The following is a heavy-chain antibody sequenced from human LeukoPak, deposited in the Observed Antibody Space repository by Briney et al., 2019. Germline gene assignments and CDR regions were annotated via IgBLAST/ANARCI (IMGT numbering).Heavy chain of an antibody. CDR2: IYSGGTT. J-gene: IGHJ4*02. CDR3: ARYDYGRSGFDY. CDR1: GFTVSTNY. D-gene: IGHD5-12*01. Sequence: GGSLRLSCAASGFTVSTNYMTWVRKAPGKGLGWVSVIYSGGTTYYADSVKGRFSISRDNSKNTLYLQMNSLRAEDTVVYYCARYDYGRSGFDYWGQGTLVTVSS. V-gene: IGHV3-66*01.